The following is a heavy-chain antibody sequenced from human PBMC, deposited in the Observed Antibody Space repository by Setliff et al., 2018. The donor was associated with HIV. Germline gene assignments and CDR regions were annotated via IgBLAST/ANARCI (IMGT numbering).Heavy chain of an antibody. D-gene: IGHD3-10*02. Sequence: LSLTCDVSGYSINNIHYWGWIRQPPGKGLECLGNIYDGGTTYHNPSLKGRVTIPIDTSKAQFSLKLISVTAADTAVYYCVRRDVSFLFGQFDSWGQGILVTVSS. CDR3: VRRDVSFLFGQFDS. J-gene: IGHJ4*02. CDR2: IYDGGTT. V-gene: IGHV4-38-2*01. CDR1: GYSINNIHY.